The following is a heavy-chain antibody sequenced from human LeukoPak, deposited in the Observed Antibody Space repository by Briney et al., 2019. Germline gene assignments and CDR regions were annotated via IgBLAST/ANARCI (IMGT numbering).Heavy chain of an antibody. D-gene: IGHD4-17*01. J-gene: IGHJ4*02. CDR3: AGQTTVTTRYFDY. CDR1: GFTFSSYS. Sequence: PGGSLRLSCAASGFTFSSYSMNWVRQALGKGLEWVSSISSSSSYIYYADSVKGRFTISRDNAKNSLYLQMNSLRAEDTAVYYCAGQTTVTTRYFDYWGQGTLVPVSS. CDR2: ISSSSSYI. V-gene: IGHV3-21*01.